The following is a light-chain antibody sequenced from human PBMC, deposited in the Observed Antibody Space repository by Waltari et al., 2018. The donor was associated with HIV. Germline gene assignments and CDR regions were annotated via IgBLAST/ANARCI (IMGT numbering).Light chain of an antibody. Sequence: QSALTQPRSVSGSPGQSVTISCTGSSSDVGGYKFVSWYQQHPGKAPKVIIHDVSERPSGVPDRLSGSKSGNTASLTISGLQAEDDADYYCCSYAGSYTMVFGGGTKLTVL. CDR1: SSDVGGYKF. CDR3: CSYAGSYTMV. V-gene: IGLV2-11*01. CDR2: DVS. J-gene: IGLJ2*01.